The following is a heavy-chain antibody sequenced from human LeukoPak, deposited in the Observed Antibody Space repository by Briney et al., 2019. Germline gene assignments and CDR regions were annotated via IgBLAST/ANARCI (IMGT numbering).Heavy chain of an antibody. Sequence: PGGTLRLSCAASGFTFSNYGMNWVRQAPGKGLEWVSGISGSGGNTYYADCVKGRFTISRDNSKNTLYLQMNSLRTEDTAFYYCAKGDSGSYYDNWFDPWGQGTLVTVSS. V-gene: IGHV3-23*01. CDR3: AKGDSGSYYDNWFDP. D-gene: IGHD1-26*01. J-gene: IGHJ5*02. CDR1: GFTFSNYG. CDR2: ISGSGGNT.